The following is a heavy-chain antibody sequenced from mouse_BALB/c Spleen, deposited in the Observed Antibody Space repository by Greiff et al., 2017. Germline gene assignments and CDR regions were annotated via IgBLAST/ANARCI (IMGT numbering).Heavy chain of an antibody. J-gene: IGHJ4*01. Sequence: EVQLQQSGPELVQPGASVKISCKASGYTFTDYNMHWVKQSHGKSLEWIGYIYPYNGGTGYNQKFKSKATLTVDNSSSTAYMELRSLTSEDSAVYYCAGGNYVGGAMDYWGQGTSVTVSS. V-gene: IGHV1S29*02. CDR3: AGGNYVGGAMDY. CDR2: IYPYNGGT. CDR1: GYTFTDYN. D-gene: IGHD2-1*01.